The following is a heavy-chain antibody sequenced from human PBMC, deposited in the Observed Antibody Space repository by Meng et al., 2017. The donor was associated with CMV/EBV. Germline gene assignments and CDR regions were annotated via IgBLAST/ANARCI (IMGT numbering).Heavy chain of an antibody. CDR1: GGSISSYY. Sequence: QVPLQESGPGLVKPSETLSLTCTVSGGSISSYYWSWIRQPAGKGLEWIGRIYTSGSTNYNPSLKSRVTMSVDTSKNQFSLKLNSVTAADTAVYYCARGGLYYYDSSGHFDYWGQGTLVTVSS. CDR3: ARGGLYYYDSSGHFDY. J-gene: IGHJ4*02. CDR2: IYTSGST. V-gene: IGHV4-4*07. D-gene: IGHD3-22*01.